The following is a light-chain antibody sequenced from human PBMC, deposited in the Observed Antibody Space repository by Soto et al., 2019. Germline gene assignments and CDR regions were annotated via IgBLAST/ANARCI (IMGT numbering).Light chain of an antibody. CDR3: AAWDDSLNGHYV. Sequence: QSVLTQPPSASGSPGQSVAISCTGTSSDVGGYNYVSWYQQHPGKAPKLMIYEVNKRPSGVPDRFSGSKSGTSASLAISGLQSEDEADYYCAAWDDSLNGHYVFGTGTKVTVL. V-gene: IGLV2-8*01. CDR2: EVN. CDR1: SSDVGGYNY. J-gene: IGLJ1*01.